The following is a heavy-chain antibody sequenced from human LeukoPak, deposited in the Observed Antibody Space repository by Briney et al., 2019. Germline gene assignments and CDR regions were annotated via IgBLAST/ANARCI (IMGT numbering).Heavy chain of an antibody. D-gene: IGHD3-22*01. CDR3: ARVFYDSGGHFYDY. CDR2: ISGNGITT. Sequence: GRSLRLSCAASGSDFSTYGMHWVRQAPGKGLEYVSAISGNGITTYYANYVKGRFTISRDNSKNTLYIQMGSLRAEDMAIYYCARVFYDSGGHFYDYWGQGTLVTVSS. J-gene: IGHJ4*02. V-gene: IGHV3-64*01. CDR1: GSDFSTYG.